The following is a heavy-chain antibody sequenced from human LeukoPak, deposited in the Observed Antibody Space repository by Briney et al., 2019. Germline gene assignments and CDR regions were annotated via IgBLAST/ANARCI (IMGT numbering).Heavy chain of an antibody. CDR2: IYHSGST. V-gene: IGHV4-59*12. J-gene: IGHJ5*02. Sequence: SETLSLTCTVSGVSITSYYWSWIRQPPGKGLEWIGYIYHSGSTNYNPSLKSRVTMSVDTSKNQFSLKLSSVTAADTAVYYCARDTGTTKMYYDILTGFGGFDPWGQGTLVTVSS. D-gene: IGHD3-9*01. CDR1: GVSITSYY. CDR3: ARDTGTTKMYYDILTGFGGFDP.